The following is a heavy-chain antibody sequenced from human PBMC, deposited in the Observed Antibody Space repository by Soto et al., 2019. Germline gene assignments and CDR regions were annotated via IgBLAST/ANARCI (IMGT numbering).Heavy chain of an antibody. V-gene: IGHV2-5*02. CDR3: AHRVLRTVFGLVTTTAIYFDF. D-gene: IGHD3-3*01. J-gene: IGHJ4*02. Sequence: SGPTLVNPRQTLTLTCTFSGFSLTTSGVGVGWIRQSPGKAPESLELIYWDDDKRYSPSLKSRLTITKDTSKNQVVLTMADLDPADTATYYCAHRVLRTVFGLVTTTAIYFDFWGQRTPVTVSS. CDR1: GFSLTTSGVG. CDR2: IYWDDDK.